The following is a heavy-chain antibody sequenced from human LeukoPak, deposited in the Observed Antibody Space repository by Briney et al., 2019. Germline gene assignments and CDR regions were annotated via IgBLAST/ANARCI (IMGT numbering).Heavy chain of an antibody. CDR2: ISSSSSYM. CDR3: ARDGERYCSGGSCLRFDY. CDR1: GFTFSNYW. J-gene: IGHJ4*02. Sequence: GGSLRLSCAASGFTFSNYWMSWVRQAPGKGLEWVSSISSSSSYMYYEDSVKGRFTISRDNAKNSLYLQMNSLRAEDTAVYYCARDGERYCSGGSCLRFDYWGQGILVTVSS. V-gene: IGHV3-21*01. D-gene: IGHD2-15*01.